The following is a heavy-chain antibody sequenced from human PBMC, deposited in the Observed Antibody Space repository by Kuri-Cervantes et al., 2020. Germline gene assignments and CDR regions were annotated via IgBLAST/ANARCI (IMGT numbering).Heavy chain of an antibody. V-gene: IGHV3-21*01. Sequence: GESLKISCAASGFTFDDYAMHWVRQAPGKGLEWVSSISSSSSYIYYADSVKGRFTISRDNAKNSLYLQMNSLRAEDTAVYYCARTKWERLTYWACWGQGTLVTVSS. CDR1: GFTFDDYA. CDR2: ISSSSSYI. D-gene: IGHD1-26*01. J-gene: IGHJ4*02. CDR3: ARTKWERLTYWAC.